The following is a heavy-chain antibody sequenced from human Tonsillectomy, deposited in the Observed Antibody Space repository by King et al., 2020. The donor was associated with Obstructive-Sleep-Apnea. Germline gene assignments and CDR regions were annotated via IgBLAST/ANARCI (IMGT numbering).Heavy chain of an antibody. CDR1: GYTFTSYG. J-gene: IGHJ4*02. D-gene: IGHD3-10*01. V-gene: IGHV1-18*04. Sequence: QLVQSGAEVKKPGASVKVSCKASGYTFTSYGISWVRQAPGQGLEWMGWISAYNGNTNYAQKLQGRDTMTTDTSTSTAYMELRSLRSDDTAVYYCARDLEYYYGSGSYSPGPYFDYWGQGTLVTVSS. CDR3: ARDLEYYYGSGSYSPGPYFDY. CDR2: ISAYNGNT.